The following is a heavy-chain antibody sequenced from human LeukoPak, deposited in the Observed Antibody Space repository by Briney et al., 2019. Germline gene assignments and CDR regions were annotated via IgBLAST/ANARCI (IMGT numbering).Heavy chain of an antibody. D-gene: IGHD3-10*01. V-gene: IGHV4-38-2*01. CDR3: ARRSDVLLRFGELFSVFDI. J-gene: IGHJ3*02. CDR1: GYSISSGYY. CDR2: IYHSGST. Sequence: SETLSLTCAVSGYSISSGYYWGWIRQPPGKGLEWIGSIYHSGSTYYNPSLKSRVTISVDTSKNQFSLKLNSVTAADTAVYYCARRSDVLLRFGELFSVFDIWGQGTMVTVSS.